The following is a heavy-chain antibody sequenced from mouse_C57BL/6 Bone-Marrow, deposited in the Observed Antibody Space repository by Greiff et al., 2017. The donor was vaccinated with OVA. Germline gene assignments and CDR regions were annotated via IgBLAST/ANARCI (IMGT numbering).Heavy chain of an antibody. CDR3: TAGKDFDY. Sequence: EVQLQQSGGGLVQPGGSMKLSCVASGFTFSNYWMNWVRQSPEKGLEWVAQIRLKSDNYATHYAESVKGRFTISRDDSKSSVYLQMNNLRAEDTGIYYCTAGKDFDYWGQGTTLTVSS. V-gene: IGHV6-3*01. CDR2: IRLKSDNYAT. D-gene: IGHD1-1*01. J-gene: IGHJ2*01. CDR1: GFTFSNYW.